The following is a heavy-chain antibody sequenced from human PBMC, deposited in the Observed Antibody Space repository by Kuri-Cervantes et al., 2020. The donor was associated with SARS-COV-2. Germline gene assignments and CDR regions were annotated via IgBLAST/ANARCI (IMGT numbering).Heavy chain of an antibody. J-gene: IGHJ5*02. V-gene: IGHV3-9*01. Sequence: SLKISCAASGFTFDDYAMHWVRQAPGKGLEWVSGISWNSGSIGYADSVKGRFTISRDNAKNSLYLQMNSLRAEDTAVYYCASGLDYGSGTNGGFDPWGQGTLVTVSS. CDR3: ASGLDYGSGTNGGFDP. D-gene: IGHD3-10*01. CDR1: GFTFDDYA. CDR2: ISWNSGSI.